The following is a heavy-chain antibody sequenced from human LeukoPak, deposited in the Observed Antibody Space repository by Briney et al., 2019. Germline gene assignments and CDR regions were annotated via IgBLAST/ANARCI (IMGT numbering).Heavy chain of an antibody. Sequence: SETLSLTCIVSGGSISSYYWSWIRQPPGKGLEWIGYIYYSGSTSYNPSLKSRVTISFDTSKNQFSLKLSSVTAADTAVYYCARAPSVTTHTGYYYYYMDVWGKGTTVTVSS. D-gene: IGHD4-17*01. J-gene: IGHJ6*03. CDR2: IYYSGST. V-gene: IGHV4-59*01. CDR1: GGSISSYY. CDR3: ARAPSVTTHTGYYYYYMDV.